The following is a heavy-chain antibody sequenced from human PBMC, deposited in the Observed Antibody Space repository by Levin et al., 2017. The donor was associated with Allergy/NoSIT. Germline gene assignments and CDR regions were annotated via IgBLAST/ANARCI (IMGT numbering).Heavy chain of an antibody. V-gene: IGHV4-59*01. CDR2: FYYRVTT. CDR1: GGSISSYY. CDR3: ARGRVPDTVVTPAATSLYYNYGMDV. D-gene: IGHD2-2*01. J-gene: IGHJ6*02. Sequence: SETLSLTCTVSGGSISSYYWSWIRQPPGKGLEWIGYFYYRVTTNYNPSLKSRVTISVDTSKNQFSLELSSVTAADTAVYYCARGRVPDTVVTPAATSLYYNYGMDVWGQGTTVTVSS.